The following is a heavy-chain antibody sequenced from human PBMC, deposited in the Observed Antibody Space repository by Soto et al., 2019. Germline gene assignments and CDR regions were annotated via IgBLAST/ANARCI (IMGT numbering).Heavy chain of an antibody. CDR3: ARINGGSPDF. D-gene: IGHD2-15*01. V-gene: IGHV4-4*07. CDR2: IYKSGTT. J-gene: IGHJ4*02. CDR1: TGAVNNHF. Sequence: QVQLQESGPGLVKPSETLSLTCTVSTGAVNNHFWSWIRQPAGKGLEWIGHIYKSGTTTYNPSLKSRLTMSVAPPRNRFSLKLSSVTAADTAVYYCARINGGSPDFWGQGTLVTVSS.